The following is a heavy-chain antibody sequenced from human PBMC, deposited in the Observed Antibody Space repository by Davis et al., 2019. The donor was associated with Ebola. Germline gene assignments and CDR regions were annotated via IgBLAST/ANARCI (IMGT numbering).Heavy chain of an antibody. J-gene: IGHJ4*02. V-gene: IGHV3-23*01. CDR1: GFPFLDYA. Sequence: GESLKISCAASGFPFLDYAMNWVRQAPGKGLEWVSGITGSGQRTYYADSVKGRFTISRDNSKSTLSLHMNSLRVEDTAVYYCARGGDFGENDLWGQGALVTVSS. D-gene: IGHD2-21*02. CDR2: ITGSGQRT. CDR3: ARGGDFGENDL.